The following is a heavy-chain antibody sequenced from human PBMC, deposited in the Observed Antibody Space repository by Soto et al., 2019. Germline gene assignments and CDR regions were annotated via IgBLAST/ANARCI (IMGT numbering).Heavy chain of an antibody. Sequence: EVQLLESGGGLVQPGGSPGLSCAASGFTFSSYAMSWVRQAPGKGLEWVSAISGSGGSTYYADSVKGRFTISRDNSKNTLYLQMNSLRAEDTAVYYCAKDGWELLPFRIYWGQGTLVTVSS. CDR3: AKDGWELLPFRIY. J-gene: IGHJ4*02. CDR1: GFTFSSYA. CDR2: ISGSGGST. V-gene: IGHV3-23*01. D-gene: IGHD1-26*01.